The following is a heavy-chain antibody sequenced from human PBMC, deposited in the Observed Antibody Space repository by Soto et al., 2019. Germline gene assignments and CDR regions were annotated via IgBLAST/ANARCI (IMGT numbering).Heavy chain of an antibody. V-gene: IGHV3-64D*06. J-gene: IGHJ4*02. D-gene: IGHD5-12*01. CDR3: VKSRGGNNFDFFD. CDR1: GFTFSSYA. Sequence: PGGSLRLSCSASGFTFSSYAMHWVRQAPGKGLEYVSGIRGNGDPPFYADSVKGRFTTSRDNSKNTLYLQMSSLSADDTAVYYCVKSRGGNNFDFFDWGQGALVNVSS. CDR2: IRGNGDPP.